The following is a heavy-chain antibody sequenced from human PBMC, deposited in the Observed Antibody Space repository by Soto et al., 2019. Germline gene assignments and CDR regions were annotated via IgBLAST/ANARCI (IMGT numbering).Heavy chain of an antibody. J-gene: IGHJ6*02. CDR2: IYYSGNT. V-gene: IGHV4-30-4*01. CDR3: ARALIQLWPHYYYCMDV. Sequence: QVQLQESGPGLVKPSQTLSLTCTVSGGSISSGDYYWSWIRHPPGKGREWIGYIYYSGNTYYNPSLRRRATISVDTSKNQFSLKLSSVTAADTAVYYCARALIQLWPHYYYCMDVWGQGTTVTVSS. D-gene: IGHD5-18*01. CDR1: GGSISSGDYY.